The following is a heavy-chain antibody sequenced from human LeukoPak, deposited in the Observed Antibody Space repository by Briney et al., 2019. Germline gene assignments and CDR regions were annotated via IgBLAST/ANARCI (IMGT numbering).Heavy chain of an antibody. CDR1: AYTYTSYG. CDR2: ISAYNCNT. CDR3: AREGTYYDILTGYPLAGVRSYYFDY. D-gene: IGHD3-9*01. Sequence: ASVKVSCKASAYTYTSYGISWVRQAPGQGLEWMGWISAYNCNTNYAQKLQGRVTMTTDTSTSTAYVELRSLGSDDTAVYYCAREGTYYDILTGYPLAGVRSYYFDYWGQGTLVTVSS. J-gene: IGHJ4*02. V-gene: IGHV1-18*04.